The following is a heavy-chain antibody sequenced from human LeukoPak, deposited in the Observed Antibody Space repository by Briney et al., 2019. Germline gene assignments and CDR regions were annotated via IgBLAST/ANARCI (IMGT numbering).Heavy chain of an antibody. CDR3: ASGRTSLDAFDI. D-gene: IGHD3/OR15-3a*01. J-gene: IGHJ3*02. V-gene: IGHV4-4*07. Sequence: SETLSLTCTVSGGSISSYYWSWIRQPAGKGLEWIGRIYTSGSTNYNPSLKSRVTISVDTSKNQFSLKLSSVTAADTAVYYCASGRTSLDAFDIWGQGTMVTVSS. CDR1: GGSISSYY. CDR2: IYTSGST.